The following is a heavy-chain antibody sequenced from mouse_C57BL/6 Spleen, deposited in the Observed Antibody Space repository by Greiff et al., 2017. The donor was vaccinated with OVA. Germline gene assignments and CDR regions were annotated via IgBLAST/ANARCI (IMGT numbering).Heavy chain of an antibody. CDR3: ARSGDGSYYFDY. CDR2: INPNNGGT. V-gene: IGHV1-26*01. J-gene: IGHJ2*01. Sequence: EVKLPQSGPELVKPGASVKISCKASGYTFTDYYMNWVKQSHGKSLEWIGDINPNNGGTSYNQKFKGKATLTVDKSSSPAYMELRSLTSEDSAVYCCARSGDGSYYFDYWGQGTTLTVAS. CDR1: GYTFTDYY. D-gene: IGHD2-3*01.